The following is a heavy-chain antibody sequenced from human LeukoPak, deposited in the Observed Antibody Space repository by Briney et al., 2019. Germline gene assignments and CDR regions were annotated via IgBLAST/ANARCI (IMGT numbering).Heavy chain of an antibody. CDR1: GFTLSSNA. CDR3: AKPRDSIVGTTTPTRLATLDI. D-gene: IGHD1-26*01. V-gene: IGHV3-23*01. CDR2: ISTGGGST. J-gene: IGHJ3*02. Sequence: GGSLRLSCAASGFTLSSNAMSWVRQAPGKGLEWVSAISTGGGSTYYADSVKGRFTISRDNPNNTLYLQMNNLRAEDTAVYYCAKPRDSIVGTTTPTRLATLDIWGQGTMVTVSS.